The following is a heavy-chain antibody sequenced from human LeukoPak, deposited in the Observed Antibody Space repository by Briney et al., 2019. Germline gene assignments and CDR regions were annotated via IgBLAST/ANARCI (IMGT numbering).Heavy chain of an antibody. J-gene: IGHJ4*02. Sequence: GGSLRLSCEASGFIFEDYAMSWVRQVPGKGLEWVSSIHGVGGKTLYEDSVKGRFTISRDNAKNSLYLQMNSLRAEDTAVYYCARPYRSGDDYWGQGTLVTVSS. V-gene: IGHV3-20*04. CDR3: ARPYRSGDDY. CDR1: GFIFEDYA. CDR2: IHGVGGKT.